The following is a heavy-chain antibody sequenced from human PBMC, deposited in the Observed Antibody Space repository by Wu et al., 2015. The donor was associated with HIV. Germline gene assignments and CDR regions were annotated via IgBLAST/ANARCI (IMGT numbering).Heavy chain of an antibody. V-gene: IGHV1-2*02. CDR2: INPNSGGT. D-gene: IGHD3-16*01. J-gene: IGHJ5*02. CDR3: ARDARGLPYPSNWFRPR. Sequence: QVQLVQSGAEVKKPGASVKVSCKASGYTFTGYYIHWVRQAPGQGLEWMGWINPNSGGTNYAQKFQGRVTMTRDTSIRTANMELSRLRSDDTAVYYCARDARGLPYPSNWFRPRGATGTLVHRLL. CDR1: GYTFTGYY.